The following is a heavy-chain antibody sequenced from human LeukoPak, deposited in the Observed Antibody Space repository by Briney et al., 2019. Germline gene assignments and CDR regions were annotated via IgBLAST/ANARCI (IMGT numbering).Heavy chain of an antibody. J-gene: IGHJ1*01. D-gene: IGHD6-13*01. V-gene: IGHV3-23*01. Sequence: GGSLRLSCAASGFTFSSYAMSWVRQAPGKGLEWVSAISGSGGSTYYADSVKGRFTISRDNSKNTLYLQMNSLRAEDTAVYYCAKDRSIAAAGTVEYFQHWGQGTLVTVSS. CDR2: ISGSGGST. CDR3: AKDRSIAAAGTVEYFQH. CDR1: GFTFSSYA.